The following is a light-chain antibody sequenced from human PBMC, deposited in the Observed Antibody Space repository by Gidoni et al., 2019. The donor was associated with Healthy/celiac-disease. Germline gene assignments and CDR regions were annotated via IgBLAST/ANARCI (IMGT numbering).Light chain of an antibody. Sequence: EIVVTQSPAPLSVSPGERATLSCRASTSVCSNLAWYQQKPGQAPRHLIYGASTKATGIPARFSGSGAGTEFALTISSLQSEDFAVYYCQQYNNWPPYTFXXXTKLEIK. CDR2: GAS. V-gene: IGKV3-15*01. CDR1: TSVCSN. CDR3: QQYNNWPPYT. J-gene: IGKJ2*01.